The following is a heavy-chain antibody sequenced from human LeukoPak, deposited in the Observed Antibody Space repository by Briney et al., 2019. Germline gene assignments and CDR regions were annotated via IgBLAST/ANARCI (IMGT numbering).Heavy chain of an antibody. CDR1: GGSINNYY. D-gene: IGHD3-22*01. CDR3: ARQAAPVNYYDSSGYCPYYFDY. J-gene: IGHJ4*02. Sequence: SETLSLTCTVSGGSINNYYWTWIRQPPGRGLEWIGYISFSGTTNYNPSLKSRVTISLDTSNNQFSLKLTSVTAADTAVYYCARQAAPVNYYDSSGYCPYYFDYWGQGTLVTVSS. V-gene: IGHV4-59*08. CDR2: ISFSGTT.